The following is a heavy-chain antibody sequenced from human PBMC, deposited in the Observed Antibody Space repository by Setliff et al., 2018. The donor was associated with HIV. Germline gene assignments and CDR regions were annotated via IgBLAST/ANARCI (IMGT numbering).Heavy chain of an antibody. CDR2: ITPSGAT. Sequence: PSETLSLTCAVYGGSVSGHYWGWFRQPPGKGLEWIGEITPSGATNYRPSLKSRVTMSLDTSKNQFSLKMTSVTAADTALYYCSYWNTTIDEDAWGQGTLVTVSS. D-gene: IGHD5-18*01. V-gene: IGHV4-34*01. J-gene: IGHJ5*02. CDR3: SYWNTTIDEDA. CDR1: GGSVSGHY.